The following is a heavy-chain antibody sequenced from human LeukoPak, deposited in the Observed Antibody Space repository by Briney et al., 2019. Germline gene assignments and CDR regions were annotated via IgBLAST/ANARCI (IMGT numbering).Heavy chain of an antibody. Sequence: GRSLRLSRAASGFTFDDHAMHWVRQAPGKGLEWVSGISWNSGSIGYADSVKGRFTISRDNAKNSLYLQMNSLRAEDTALYYCAKDPGGGSYYYYGMDVWGQGTTVTVSS. CDR2: ISWNSGSI. V-gene: IGHV3-9*01. J-gene: IGHJ6*02. CDR1: GFTFDDHA. D-gene: IGHD3-16*01. CDR3: AKDPGGGSYYYYGMDV.